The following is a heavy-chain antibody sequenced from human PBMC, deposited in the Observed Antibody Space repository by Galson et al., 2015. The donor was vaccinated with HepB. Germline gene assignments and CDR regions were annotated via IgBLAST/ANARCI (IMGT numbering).Heavy chain of an antibody. D-gene: IGHD1-7*01. CDR2: VFYSGST. CDR1: GGSISSRSYY. CDR3: ARQQSITGTAPDFDS. Sequence: ETLSLTCTVSGGSISSRSYYWTRIRQPPGKGLEWIGNVFYSGSTNYNPSLKSRVTISVDTSTNQFSLKLASVTAADTAIYYCARQQSITGTAPDFDSWGQGTLVTVSS. V-gene: IGHV4-39*01. J-gene: IGHJ4*02.